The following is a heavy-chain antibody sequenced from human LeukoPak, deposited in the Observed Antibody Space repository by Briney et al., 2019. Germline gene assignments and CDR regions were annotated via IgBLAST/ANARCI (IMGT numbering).Heavy chain of an antibody. D-gene: IGHD3-9*01. V-gene: IGHV4-61*08. CDR3: ARQGYDILTGYIDAFDI. CDR1: GGSINSGGYS. CDR2: ISYSGST. J-gene: IGHJ3*02. Sequence: PSETLSLTCAVAGGSINSGGYSWSWIRQPPGKGLEWIGYISYSGSTNYNPSLKSRVTISIDTSKNQFSLKLRSVTAADTAIYYCARQGYDILTGYIDAFDIWGQGTMVTVSS.